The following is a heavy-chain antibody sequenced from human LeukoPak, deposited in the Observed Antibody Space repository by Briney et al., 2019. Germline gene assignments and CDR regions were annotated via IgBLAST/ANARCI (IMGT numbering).Heavy chain of an antibody. CDR3: ARAKSQDCSIVNCQEWFDP. CDR2: LNPNSGGT. Sequence: ASVKVSCKASGYSFTAYYINWVRQAPGQALEWLGWLNPNSGGTNYAQKFQGRVTMTRDTSISTAYMEVSRLRSDDTAVYYCARAKSQDCSIVNCQEWFDPWGQGNLVTVSS. D-gene: IGHD2-2*01. J-gene: IGHJ5*02. CDR1: GYSFTAYY. V-gene: IGHV1-2*02.